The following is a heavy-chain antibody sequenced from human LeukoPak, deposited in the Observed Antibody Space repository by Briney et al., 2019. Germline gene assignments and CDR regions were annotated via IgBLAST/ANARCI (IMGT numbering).Heavy chain of an antibody. V-gene: IGHV3-23*01. Sequence: GGSLRLSCAASGFTFSSYAMSWVRQAPGKGLEWVSVISGSGESTYYADPVKGRFTISRDNFKNTLYLQMNSLRAEDTAVYHCAKEIGQLEYWGQGTLVTVSS. CDR1: GFTFSSYA. D-gene: IGHD2/OR15-2a*01. CDR3: AKEIGQLEY. CDR2: ISGSGEST. J-gene: IGHJ4*02.